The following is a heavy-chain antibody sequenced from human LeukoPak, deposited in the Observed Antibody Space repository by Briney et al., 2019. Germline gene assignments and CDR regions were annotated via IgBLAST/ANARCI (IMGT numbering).Heavy chain of an antibody. CDR1: GYRFNAYW. J-gene: IGHJ3*01. D-gene: IGHD3-22*01. V-gene: IGHV5-51*01. CDR3: ARPNITSYYDSRGYDAFDV. CDR2: IYPDDSDA. Sequence: SGESLKISCKGSGYRFNAYWIAWVRQMPGKGLEWMGIIYPDDSDARYSPSFQGQVTISADKSVRTAYLQWSSLKASDTAMYYCARPNITSYYDSRGYDAFDVWGQGTMVTVSS.